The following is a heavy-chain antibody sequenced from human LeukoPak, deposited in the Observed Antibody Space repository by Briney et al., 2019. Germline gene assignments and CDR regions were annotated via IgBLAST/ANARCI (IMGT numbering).Heavy chain of an antibody. D-gene: IGHD6-6*01. J-gene: IGHJ4*02. Sequence: ASVKVSCKASGYTFTGYYMHWVRQAPGQGLEWMGRINPNSGGTNYAQKFQGRVTMTRDTSLSTAYMELSRLRSDDTAVYYCARVSIAARPLPGYWGQGTLVTVSS. CDR3: ARVSIAARPLPGY. V-gene: IGHV1-2*06. CDR2: INPNSGGT. CDR1: GYTFTGYY.